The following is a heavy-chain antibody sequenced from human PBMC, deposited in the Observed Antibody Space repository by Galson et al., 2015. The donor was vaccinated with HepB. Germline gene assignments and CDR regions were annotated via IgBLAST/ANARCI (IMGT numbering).Heavy chain of an antibody. D-gene: IGHD4-23*01. J-gene: IGHJ3*02. V-gene: IGHV3-21*01. Sequence: SLRLSCAASGFTFSSYSMNWVRQAPGKGLEWVSSISSSSSYIYYADSVKGRFTISRDNAKNSLYLQMNSLRAEDTAVYYCAREGGGNPGAFDIWGQGTMVTVSS. CDR2: ISSSSSYI. CDR1: GFTFSSYS. CDR3: AREGGGNPGAFDI.